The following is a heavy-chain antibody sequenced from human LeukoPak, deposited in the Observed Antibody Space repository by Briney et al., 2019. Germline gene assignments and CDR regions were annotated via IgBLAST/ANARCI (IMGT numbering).Heavy chain of an antibody. CDR2: ISYDGSNK. Sequence: GRSLRLSCAASGFTFSSYGMPWVRQAPGKGLEWVAVISYDGSNKYYADSVKGRFTISRDNSKNTLYLQMNSLRAEDTAVYYCAAFGNADYWGQGTLVTVSS. J-gene: IGHJ4*02. V-gene: IGHV3-30*03. CDR3: AAFGNADY. CDR1: GFTFSSYG. D-gene: IGHD4-23*01.